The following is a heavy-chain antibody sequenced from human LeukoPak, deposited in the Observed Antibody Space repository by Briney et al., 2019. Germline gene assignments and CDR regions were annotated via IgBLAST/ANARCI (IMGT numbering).Heavy chain of an antibody. D-gene: IGHD3-10*01. CDR1: GFTFSSYA. J-gene: IGHJ4*02. Sequence: GGSLRLSCAASGFTFSSYAMHWVRQAPGKGLEYVSAISSNGGSTYYANSVKGRFTISRDNSKNTLYLQMGSLRAEDMAVYYCASLTMVRGANWGQGTLVTVSS. CDR2: ISSNGGST. V-gene: IGHV3-64*01. CDR3: ASLTMVRGAN.